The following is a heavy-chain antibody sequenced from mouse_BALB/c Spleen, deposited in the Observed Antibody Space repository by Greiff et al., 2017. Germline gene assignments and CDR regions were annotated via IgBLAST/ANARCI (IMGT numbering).Heavy chain of an antibody. CDR2: ILPGSGST. D-gene: IGHD1-1*01. V-gene: IGHV1-9*01. CDR3: TIYYGSSYVGFAY. CDR1: GYTFSSYW. J-gene: IGHJ3*01. Sequence: VQLQQSGAELMKPGASVKISCKATGYTFSSYWIEWVKQRPGHGLEWIGEILPGSGSTNYNQKFKDKATLTVDKSSSTAYMQLSSPTSEDSAVYYCTIYYGSSYVGFAYWGQGTLVTVSA.